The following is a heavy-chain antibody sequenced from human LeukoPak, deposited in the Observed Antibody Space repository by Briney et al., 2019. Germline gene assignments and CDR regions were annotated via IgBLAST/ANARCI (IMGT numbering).Heavy chain of an antibody. CDR3: ARESSSWPGWFDP. CDR2: IYYSGST. D-gene: IGHD6-13*01. V-gene: IGHV4-61*01. Sequence: SETLSLTCTVSGGSISSSSYYWGWIRQPPGKGLEWIGYIYYSGSTNYNPSLKSRVTISVDTSKNQFSLKLSSVTAADTAVYYCARESSSWPGWFDPWGQGTLVTVSS. J-gene: IGHJ5*02. CDR1: GGSISSSSYY.